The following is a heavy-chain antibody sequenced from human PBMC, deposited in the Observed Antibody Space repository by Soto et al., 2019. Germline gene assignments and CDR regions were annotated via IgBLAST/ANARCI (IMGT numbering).Heavy chain of an antibody. CDR2: ISYDGSNK. J-gene: IGHJ4*02. Sequence: GGSLRLSCAASGFTFSSYGMHWVRQAPGKGLEWVAVISYDGSNKYYADSVKGRFTISRDNSKNTLYLQMNSLRAEDTAVYYCAKDGARNVGTTRRRNYFDYWGQGTLVTVSS. CDR3: AKDGARNVGTTRRRNYFDY. V-gene: IGHV3-30*18. D-gene: IGHD1-7*01. CDR1: GFTFSSYG.